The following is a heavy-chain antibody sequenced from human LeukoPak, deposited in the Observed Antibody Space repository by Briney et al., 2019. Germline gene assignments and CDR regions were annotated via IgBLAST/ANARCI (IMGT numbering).Heavy chain of an antibody. CDR1: GYTFTSYS. J-gene: IGHJ4*02. CDR2: ISAYNGNT. Sequence: ASVKVSCKASGYTFTSYSISWVRQAPGQGLEWMGWISAYNGNTNYAQKLQGRVTMTTDTSTSTAYMELRSLRSDDTAVYYCARDPPNYYDSSGYYWYWGQGTLVTVSS. CDR3: ARDPPNYYDSSGYYWY. V-gene: IGHV1-18*01. D-gene: IGHD3-22*01.